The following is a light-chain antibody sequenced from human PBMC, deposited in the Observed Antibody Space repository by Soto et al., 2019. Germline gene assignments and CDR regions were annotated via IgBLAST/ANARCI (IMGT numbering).Light chain of an antibody. J-gene: IGKJ1*01. CDR2: KAS. V-gene: IGKV1-5*03. Sequence: DIQLTQSRSPLSGSVGDTVTIXFRASQTISSWLAWDQQKPGKAPKLLIYKASTLKSGVPSRFSGSGSGTEFTLTISSLQPDDFATYYCQHYNSYSEAFGQGTKVDI. CDR3: QHYNSYSEA. CDR1: QTISSW.